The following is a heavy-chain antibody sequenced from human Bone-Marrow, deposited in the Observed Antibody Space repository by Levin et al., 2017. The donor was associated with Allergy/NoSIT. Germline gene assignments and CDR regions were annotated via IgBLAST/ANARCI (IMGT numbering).Heavy chain of an antibody. V-gene: IGHV4-31*03. D-gene: IGHD4-17*01. Sequence: SETLSLTCTVSGGSISSGGYYWSWIRQHPGKGLEWIGYIYYSGSTYYNPSLKSRVTISVDTSKNQFSLKLSSVTAADTAVYYCARDRDYGDYGAGPFDPWGQGTLVTVSS. CDR3: ARDRDYGDYGAGPFDP. CDR1: GGSISSGGYY. J-gene: IGHJ5*02. CDR2: IYYSGST.